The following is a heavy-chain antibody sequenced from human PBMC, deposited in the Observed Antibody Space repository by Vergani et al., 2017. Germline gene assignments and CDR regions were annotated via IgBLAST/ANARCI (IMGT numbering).Heavy chain of an antibody. CDR2: IIPILGIA. Sequence: QVQLVQSGAEVKKPGSSVKVSCKASGGTFSSYTISWVRQAPGQGLEWMGRIIPILGIANYAQKFQGRVTITADKSTSTAYMELSSLRSEDTAVYYCAREMPLGIAVSDINWFDPWGQGTLVTVSS. CDR1: GGTFSSYT. CDR3: AREMPLGIAVSDINWFDP. D-gene: IGHD6-19*01. V-gene: IGHV1-69*08. J-gene: IGHJ5*02.